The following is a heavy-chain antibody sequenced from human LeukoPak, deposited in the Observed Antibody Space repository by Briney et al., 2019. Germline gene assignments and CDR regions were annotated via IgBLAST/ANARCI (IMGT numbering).Heavy chain of an antibody. D-gene: IGHD3-22*01. Sequence: PGGSLRLSCAASGLTFSSYWMHWVRQAPGKGLVWVSRINSDGSSTSYADSVKGRFTISRDNAKNTLYLQMNSLRAEDTAVYYCARGPYYYDSSGYYYYYWGQGTLVTVSS. CDR3: ARGPYYYDSSGYYYYY. CDR1: GLTFSSYW. V-gene: IGHV3-74*01. J-gene: IGHJ4*02. CDR2: INSDGSST.